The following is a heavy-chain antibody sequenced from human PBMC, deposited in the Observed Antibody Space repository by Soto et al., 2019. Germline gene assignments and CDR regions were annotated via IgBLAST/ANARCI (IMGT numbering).Heavy chain of an antibody. CDR3: ARARRRWDNDAFDI. V-gene: IGHV4-61*01. J-gene: IGHJ3*02. Sequence: SETLSLTCTVSGGSVSSGSYYWSWIRQPPGKGLEWIGYIYYSGSTNYNPSLKSRVTISVDTSKNQFSLKPSSVTAADTAVYYCARARRRWDNDAFDIWGQGTMVTVSS. CDR1: GGSVSSGSYY. D-gene: IGHD1-26*01. CDR2: IYYSGST.